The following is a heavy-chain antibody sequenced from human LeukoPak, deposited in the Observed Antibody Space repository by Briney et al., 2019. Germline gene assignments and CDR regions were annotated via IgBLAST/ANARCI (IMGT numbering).Heavy chain of an antibody. V-gene: IGHV3-7*02. J-gene: IGHJ6*02. CDR2: IKQDGIEK. CDR3: ARAYYYGSGSYSYYGMDV. CDR1: GFTFSNYW. Sequence: GGSLRLSCAASGFTFSNYWMTWVRQAPGKGLEWVANIKQDGIEKYYVDSVKGRFTISRDNAKNTLYLQMNSLRAEDTAVYYCARAYYYGSGSYSYYGMDVWGQGTTVTVSS. D-gene: IGHD3-10*01.